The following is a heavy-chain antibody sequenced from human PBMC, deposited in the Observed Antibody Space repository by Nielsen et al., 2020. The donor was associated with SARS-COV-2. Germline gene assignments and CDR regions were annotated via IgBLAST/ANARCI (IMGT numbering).Heavy chain of an antibody. D-gene: IGHD2-15*01. V-gene: IGHV1-46*01. CDR2: INSSGGRT. J-gene: IGHJ4*02. CDR1: GYTFTSHY. CDR3: ARGCLVVVDSFDY. Sequence: ASVKVSCKTSGYTFTSHYVHWVRQAPGQGLEWMGLINSSGGRTIYAQMFQGRVTVTRDTSTSTVYMELSSLRSEDTAVYYCARGCLVVVDSFDYWGQGTLVTVSS.